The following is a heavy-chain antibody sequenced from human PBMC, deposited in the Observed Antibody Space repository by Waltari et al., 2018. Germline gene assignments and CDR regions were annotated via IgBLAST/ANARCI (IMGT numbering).Heavy chain of an antibody. CDR1: GFTLGHYW. D-gene: IGHD2-15*01. Sequence: EVQLVESGGGLVQPGGSLLLSCAASGFTLGHYWMGWVRQAPGKGLEWVAGIKEDGGRKDYVDSVKGRFTISRDNAKSTLYLQMNSLRAEDTAMFYCVRNRGWQQFDFWGQGTLVTVSS. CDR3: VRNRGWQQFDF. CDR2: IKEDGGRK. J-gene: IGHJ4*02. V-gene: IGHV3-7*01.